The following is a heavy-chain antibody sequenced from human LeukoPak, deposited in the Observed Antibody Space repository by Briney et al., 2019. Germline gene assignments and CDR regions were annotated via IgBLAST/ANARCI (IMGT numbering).Heavy chain of an antibody. CDR2: MNPNSGNT. D-gene: IGHD6-13*01. Sequence: ASVTVSCNASGYTFTSYDINWVRQATGQGLEWMGWMNPNSGNTGYAQKFQGRVTMTRNTSISTAYMELSSLRSEDTAVYYCARVRIVGIAAPGYYMDVWGKGTTVTVSS. J-gene: IGHJ6*03. CDR3: ARVRIVGIAAPGYYMDV. CDR1: GYTFTSYD. V-gene: IGHV1-8*01.